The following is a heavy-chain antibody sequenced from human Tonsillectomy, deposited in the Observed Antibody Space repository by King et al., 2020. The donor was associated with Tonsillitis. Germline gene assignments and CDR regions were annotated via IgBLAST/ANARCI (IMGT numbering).Heavy chain of an antibody. D-gene: IGHD3-3*01. V-gene: IGHV4-39*01. CDR2: IYYSGST. Sequence: LQLQESGPGLVKPSETLSLTCTVSGGSISSSSYYWGWIRQPPGQGLEWIGSIYYSGSTYYNPSLKSRVTISVDTSKNQFSLKLSSVTAADTAVYYCARVTIFGVVIIGIDYWGQGTLVTVSS. CDR3: ARVTIFGVVIIGIDY. J-gene: IGHJ4*02. CDR1: GGSISSSSYY.